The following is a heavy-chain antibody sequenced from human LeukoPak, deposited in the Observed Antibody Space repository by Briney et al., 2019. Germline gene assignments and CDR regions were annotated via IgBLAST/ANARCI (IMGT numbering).Heavy chain of an antibody. D-gene: IGHD5-24*01. V-gene: IGHV3-23*01. CDR1: GFTFSTYA. J-gene: IGHJ4*02. CDR2: ISGSGGST. Sequence: GGSLRLSCAASGFTFSTYAMSWVRQAPGKGLEWVSAISGSGGSTYYADSVKGRFTISRDNSKNTLYLQMNSLRAEDTAVYYCAKGPMATTYYYFDYWGQGTLVTVSS. CDR3: AKGPMATTYYYFDY.